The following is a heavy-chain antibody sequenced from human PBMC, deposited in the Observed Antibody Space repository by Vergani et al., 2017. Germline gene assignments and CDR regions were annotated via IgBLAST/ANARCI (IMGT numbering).Heavy chain of an antibody. CDR1: GESIRSGSHY. D-gene: IGHD2-15*01. CDR3: ARSRPYCTSGSCAAV. J-gene: IGHJ4*02. V-gene: IGHV4-61*02. CDR2: IHTGGST. Sequence: QVKLQESGPGLLKPSQTLSLTCTVSGESIRSGSHYWSWIRQPAGKGPEWIGHIHTGGSTDLNPSFKSRVSISVDTSKSQFSLKLNSVTVADTAVYNCARSRPYCTSGSCAAVWGQGALVSVSS.